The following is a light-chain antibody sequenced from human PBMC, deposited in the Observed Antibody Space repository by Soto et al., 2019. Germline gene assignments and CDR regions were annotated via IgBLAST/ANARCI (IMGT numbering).Light chain of an antibody. J-gene: IGKJ5*01. CDR1: QTISSH. V-gene: IGKV1-39*01. Sequence: DIQMTQSPSSLSASVGDRVTITCRASQTISSHLNWYQQKPGIAPKLLIYSASSLRSGVPSRFSGSGSGTDFTLTISTLQPEDFATYYCQQYYGTPITFGQGTRLEVK. CDR2: SAS. CDR3: QQYYGTPIT.